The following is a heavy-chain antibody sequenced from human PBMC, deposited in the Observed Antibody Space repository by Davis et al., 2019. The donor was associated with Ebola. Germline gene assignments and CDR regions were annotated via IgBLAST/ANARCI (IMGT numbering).Heavy chain of an antibody. D-gene: IGHD6-13*01. Sequence: ESLKISCAASGFTFSSYSMNWVRQPPGKGLEWIGEINHSGSTNYNPSLKSRVTISVDTSKNQFSLKLSSVTAADTAVYYCARGSSWSIYGMDVWGQGTTVTVSS. J-gene: IGHJ6*02. CDR3: ARGSSWSIYGMDV. CDR2: INHSGST. CDR1: GFTFSSYS. V-gene: IGHV4-34*01.